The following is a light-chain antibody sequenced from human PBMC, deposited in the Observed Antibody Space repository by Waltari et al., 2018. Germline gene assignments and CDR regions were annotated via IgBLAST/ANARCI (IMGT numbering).Light chain of an antibody. CDR2: DVS. CDR1: SSDVGFYNY. CDR3: NSYAGSSSWV. Sequence: QSALTQPASVSGSPGPSITISCTGTSSDVGFYNYVSWYQQPPGKAPKLIIYDVSERPSGVSDRFSGSKSGNTASLTISGLQAEDESDYYCNSYAGSSSWVFGGGTKLTVL. J-gene: IGLJ3*02. V-gene: IGLV2-14*01.